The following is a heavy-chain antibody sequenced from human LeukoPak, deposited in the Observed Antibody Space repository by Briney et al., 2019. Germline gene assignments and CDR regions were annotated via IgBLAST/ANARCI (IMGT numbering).Heavy chain of an antibody. CDR1: GFTFSSYG. CDR2: ISYDGSNK. CDR3: AKPGVLRY. D-gene: IGHD3-3*01. Sequence: PGGSLRLYCAASGFTFSSYGTHWVRQAPGKGLEWVAVISYDGSNKYYADSVKGRFTISRDNSKNTLYLQMNSLRAEDTAVYYCAKPGVLRYWGQGTLVTVSS. J-gene: IGHJ4*02. V-gene: IGHV3-30*18.